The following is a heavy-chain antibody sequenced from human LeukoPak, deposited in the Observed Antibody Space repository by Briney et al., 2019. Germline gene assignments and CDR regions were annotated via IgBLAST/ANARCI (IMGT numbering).Heavy chain of an antibody. CDR3: AKAGDGGNSGGYYFDY. CDR1: GYSFTSSW. V-gene: IGHV5-51*01. CDR2: IYPGDSDT. Sequence: ESLKISCKTSGYSFTSSWIGWVRQMPGKGLEWMGIIYPGDSDTRYSPSFQGHVTISADKSISTAYLQWSGLRASDTAIYYCAKAGDGGNSGGYYFDYWGQGTLVTLSS. J-gene: IGHJ4*02. D-gene: IGHD2-21*02.